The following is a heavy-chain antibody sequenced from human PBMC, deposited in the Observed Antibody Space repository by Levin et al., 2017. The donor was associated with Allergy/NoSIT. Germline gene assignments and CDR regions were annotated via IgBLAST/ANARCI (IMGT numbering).Heavy chain of an antibody. CDR3: AIRGAAGDSFGYYFDY. CDR1: GYSFTSYW. V-gene: IGHV5-51*01. CDR2: IYPGDSDT. J-gene: IGHJ4*02. Sequence: PTASVKVSCKGSGYSFTSYWIGWVRQMPGKGLEWMGIIYPGDSDTRYTPSFQGQVTISADKSISTAYLQWSSLKASDTAMYYCAIRGAAGDSFGYYFDYWGQGTLVTVSS. D-gene: IGHD2-21*02.